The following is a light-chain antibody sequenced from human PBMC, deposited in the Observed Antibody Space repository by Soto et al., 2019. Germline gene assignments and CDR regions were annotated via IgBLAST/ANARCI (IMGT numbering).Light chain of an antibody. V-gene: IGLV1-44*01. J-gene: IGLJ3*02. CDR2: SND. Sequence: QSVLTQPPSASGTPGPRVTISCSGSSSNIGGNTVNWYQQLPGTAPKVLMYSNDQRPSGVPDRFSGSKSGTSASLAISGLQSEDEADYYCAAWDDSLNGWVFGGGTKLTVL. CDR1: SSNIGGNT. CDR3: AAWDDSLNGWV.